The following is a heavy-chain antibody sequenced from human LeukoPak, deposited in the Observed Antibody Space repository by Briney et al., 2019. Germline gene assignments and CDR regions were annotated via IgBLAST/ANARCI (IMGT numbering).Heavy chain of an antibody. CDR3: ATDRDNSDWQKRFDS. D-gene: IGHD2-21*02. J-gene: IGHJ4*02. V-gene: IGHV3-7*01. CDR2: INQDAGEI. CDR1: GFTFSTYW. Sequence: GGSLRLSCAASGFTFSTYWMNWYRQAPGKGLEWVGNINQDAGEINYVDSVRGRFTISRDNAKNSLHLQMNSPRAEDTAVYYCATDRDNSDWQKRFDSWGQGTLVTVSS.